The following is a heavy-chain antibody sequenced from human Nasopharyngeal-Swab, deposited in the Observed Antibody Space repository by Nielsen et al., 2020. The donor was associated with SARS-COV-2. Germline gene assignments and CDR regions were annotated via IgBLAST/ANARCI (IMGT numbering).Heavy chain of an antibody. CDR2: IHYSGST. CDR3: ASFYSSGWYRYYFDY. D-gene: IGHD6-19*01. V-gene: IGHV4-39*01. J-gene: IGHJ4*02. CDR1: GRSISSNSSY. Sequence: SETLSLTCTVSGRSISSNSSYWGWIRQPPGKGLEWVGSIHYSGSTYYTPSLNSRVTISVDTSKNQFSLKLSSVTAADTAVYYCASFYSSGWYRYYFDYWGQGTLVTVSS.